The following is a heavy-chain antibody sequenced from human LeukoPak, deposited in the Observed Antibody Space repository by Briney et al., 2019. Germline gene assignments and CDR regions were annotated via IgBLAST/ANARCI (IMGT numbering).Heavy chain of an antibody. CDR2: INWNGGST. D-gene: IGHD6-19*01. J-gene: IGHJ4*02. CDR3: ARDHDIAVAGLFDY. V-gene: IGHV3-20*03. CDR1: GFTFDDYG. Sequence: LGGSLRLSSAASGFTFDDYGMSWVRQAPGKGLEWVSGINWNGGSTGYADSVKGRFTISRDNAKNSLYLQMNSLRAEDTALYYCARDHDIAVAGLFDYWGQGTLVTVSS.